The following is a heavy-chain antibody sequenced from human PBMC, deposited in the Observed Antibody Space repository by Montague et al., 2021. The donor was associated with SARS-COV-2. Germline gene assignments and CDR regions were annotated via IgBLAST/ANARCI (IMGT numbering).Heavy chain of an antibody. J-gene: IGHJ5*02. D-gene: IGHD2-15*01. CDR2: IYYSGST. CDR3: ARDSGGNSPEDWLGFDP. V-gene: IGHV4-59*01. Sequence: SETLSLTCTVSGGSISSYYWSWIRQPPGKGLEWIGYIYYSGSTNYNPSXXSRVTISVDTSKNQFSLKLSSVTAADTAVYYCARDSGGNSPEDWLGFDPWGQGTLVTVSS. CDR1: GGSISSYY.